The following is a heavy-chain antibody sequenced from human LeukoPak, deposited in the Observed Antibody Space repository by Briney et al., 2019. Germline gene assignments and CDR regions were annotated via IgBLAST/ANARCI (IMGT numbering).Heavy chain of an antibody. CDR3: ARGMGASTYYFDY. Sequence: PGGSLXXSCAASGFTFNNYAMSWVRQAPGKGLEGVLIISGGAGSTYYADSLKRRFTISRDNSKNTLYLQMNSLRAEDTAMYYCARGMGASTYYFDYWGQGTLVTVSS. CDR2: ISGGAGST. J-gene: IGHJ4*02. CDR1: GFTFNNYA. D-gene: IGHD3-16*01. V-gene: IGHV3-23*01.